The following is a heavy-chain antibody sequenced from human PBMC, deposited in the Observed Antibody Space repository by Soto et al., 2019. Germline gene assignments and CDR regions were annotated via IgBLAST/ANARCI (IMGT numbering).Heavy chain of an antibody. V-gene: IGHV1-18*01. CDR2: ISAYNGNT. Sequence: ASVKVSCKASGYSFTSYGISWVRQAPGQGLEWMGWISAYNGNTNYAQKLQGRVTMTTDTSTSTAYMELRSLRSDDTAVYYCARDLVVVAQRYNWFDPWGQGTLVTVSS. J-gene: IGHJ5*02. D-gene: IGHD2-15*01. CDR3: ARDLVVVAQRYNWFDP. CDR1: GYSFTSYG.